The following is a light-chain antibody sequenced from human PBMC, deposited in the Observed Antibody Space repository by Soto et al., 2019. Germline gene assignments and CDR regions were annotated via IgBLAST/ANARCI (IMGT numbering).Light chain of an antibody. J-gene: IGLJ1*01. CDR3: SSNTSSSPRV. V-gene: IGLV2-14*01. CDR2: DVK. Sequence: QSALTQPASVSGSPGQAITISCNGTSSDVGGYNYVSWYQQHPGKAPKLMIYDVKNRPSGVSIRFSGSKSGNTDSLTIYGLQAEDEADYYCSSNTSSSPRVLGTPTKLTVL. CDR1: SSDVGGYNY.